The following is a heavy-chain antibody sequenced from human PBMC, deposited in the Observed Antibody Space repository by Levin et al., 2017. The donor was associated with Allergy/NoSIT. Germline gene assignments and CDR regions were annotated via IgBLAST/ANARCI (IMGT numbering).Heavy chain of an antibody. D-gene: IGHD3-10*01. CDR2: LDWSGDRV. V-gene: IGHV3-9*01. Sequence: PGGSLRLSCAASGFTFEDYAMHWVRQVPGKGLEWVSSLDWSGDRVVYADSVKGRFTISRDNARKSLYLQMESLRGEDTALYYCAKGGGSGTYRGDYYHNGMVAWGQGTTVTVSS. CDR3: AKGGGSGTYRGDYYHNGMVA. CDR1: GFTFEDYA. J-gene: IGHJ6*02.